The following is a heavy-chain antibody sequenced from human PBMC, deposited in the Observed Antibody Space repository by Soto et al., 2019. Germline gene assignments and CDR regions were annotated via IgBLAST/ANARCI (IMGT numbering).Heavy chain of an antibody. CDR2: ISSDGSNK. Sequence: QVQLVESGGGVVQPGTSLKLSCAASGFTFSDYNMHWVRQAPGKGLEWEALISSDGSNKYYADSVKGRFTISRDNSKNMLYQQMNSLRAEDTAVYYCAKDKGYTYGHAFDYWGQGTLVTVSS. D-gene: IGHD5-18*01. V-gene: IGHV3-30*18. CDR3: AKDKGYTYGHAFDY. J-gene: IGHJ4*02. CDR1: GFTFSDYN.